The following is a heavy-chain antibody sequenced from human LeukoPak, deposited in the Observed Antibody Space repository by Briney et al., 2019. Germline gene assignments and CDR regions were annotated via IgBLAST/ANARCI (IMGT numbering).Heavy chain of an antibody. V-gene: IGHV3-23*01. Sequence: PGGSLRLSCAASGFTFSSYAMSWVRQAPGKGLEWVSGTSGSGRSIHYADSVKGRFTISRDNSKNTLYLQMNSLRAEDTAVYYCASWYDDAFDIWGQGTMVTVSS. CDR1: GFTFSSYA. CDR3: ASWYDDAFDI. D-gene: IGHD1-14*01. CDR2: TSGSGRSI. J-gene: IGHJ3*02.